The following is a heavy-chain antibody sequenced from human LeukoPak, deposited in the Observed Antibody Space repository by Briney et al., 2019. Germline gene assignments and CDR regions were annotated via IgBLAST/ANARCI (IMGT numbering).Heavy chain of an antibody. CDR1: GYTFTGYY. CDR3: ARDHDSSGYYSGTGDY. D-gene: IGHD3-22*01. CDR2: INPNSGGT. Sequence: ASVKVSCKASGYTFTGYYMHWVRQAPGQGLEWMGWINPNSGGTSYAPKFRGRVTMTRDTSISTAYMELSWLRSDDTAVYYCARDHDSSGYYSGTGDYWGQGALVTVSS. J-gene: IGHJ4*02. V-gene: IGHV1-2*02.